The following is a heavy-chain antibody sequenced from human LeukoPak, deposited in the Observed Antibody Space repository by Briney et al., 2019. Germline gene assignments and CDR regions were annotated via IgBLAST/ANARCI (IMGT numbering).Heavy chain of an antibody. CDR2: IKQDGSEK. J-gene: IGHJ4*02. CDR1: GFTFSSYG. CDR3: ARDSVGASNYI. Sequence: GGSLRLSCAASGFTFSSYGMSWVRQAPGKGLEWVANIKQDGSEKYYVDSVKGRFTISRDNAKNSLYLQMNSLRAEDTAVYYCARDSVGASNYIWGQGTLVTVSS. V-gene: IGHV3-7*01. D-gene: IGHD1-26*01.